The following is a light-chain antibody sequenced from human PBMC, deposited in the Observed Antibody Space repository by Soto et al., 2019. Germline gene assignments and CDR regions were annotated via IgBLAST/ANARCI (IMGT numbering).Light chain of an antibody. Sequence: DIQMTQSPSTLSASVGDRVTITCRASQSISSWLAWYQQKPGRAPTLLIYKASNLASVVPSRFSGSGSGTAFTLAICRLQPDYFATYYCQQYSSYVYPFGQGTKLESK. CDR1: QSISSW. J-gene: IGKJ2*01. V-gene: IGKV1-5*03. CDR3: QQYSSYVYP. CDR2: KAS.